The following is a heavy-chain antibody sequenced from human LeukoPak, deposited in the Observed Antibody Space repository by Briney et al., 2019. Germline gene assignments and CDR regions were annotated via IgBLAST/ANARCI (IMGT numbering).Heavy chain of an antibody. Sequence: GSLRLSCAASGFIFTNYFMSWVRQPPGKGLEWIGYIYYSGSTYYNPSLKSRVTISVDTSKNQFSLKLSSVTAADTAVYYCARGREIAAAGTLKRGFDPWGQGTLVTVSS. J-gene: IGHJ5*02. CDR1: GFIFTNYF. CDR2: IYYSGST. CDR3: ARGREIAAAGTLKRGFDP. V-gene: IGHV4-59*12. D-gene: IGHD6-13*01.